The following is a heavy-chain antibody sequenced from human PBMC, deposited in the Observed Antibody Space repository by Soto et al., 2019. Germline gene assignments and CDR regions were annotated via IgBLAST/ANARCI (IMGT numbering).Heavy chain of an antibody. V-gene: IGHV3-30*03. CDR2: ISFDGGNQ. CDR3: ARDLVGGNWPAYYYGMDV. Sequence: PGGSLRLSCAASGFTFGSYGMHWVRQAPGKGLEWVAAISFDGGNQHYADSVKGRFTISRDDYKNTVFLQMNSLRAEDTALYYCARDLVGGNWPAYYYGMDVWGQGTTVTVSS. CDR1: GFTFGSYG. D-gene: IGHD2-15*01. J-gene: IGHJ6*02.